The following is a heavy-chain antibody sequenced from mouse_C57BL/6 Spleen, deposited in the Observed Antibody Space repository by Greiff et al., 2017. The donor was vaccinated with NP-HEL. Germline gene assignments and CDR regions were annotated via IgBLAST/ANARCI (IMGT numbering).Heavy chain of an antibody. Sequence: LQHPGAALVLPGASVQLSCTASFSTFTSYWMHCVKQMPVPCLEWIGEIDPSDSYTNYNQKFKGKSTLTVDKSSSTAYMQLSSLTSEDSAVYYCATFYYGNYGGFAYWGQGTLVTVSA. J-gene: IGHJ3*01. CDR3: ATFYYGNYGGFAY. V-gene: IGHV1-69*01. CDR1: FSTFTSYW. CDR2: IDPSDSYT. D-gene: IGHD2-1*01.